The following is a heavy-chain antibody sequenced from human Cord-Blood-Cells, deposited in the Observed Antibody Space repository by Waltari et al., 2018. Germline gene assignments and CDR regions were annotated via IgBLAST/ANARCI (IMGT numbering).Heavy chain of an antibody. CDR1: GYTFTSYA. Sequence: QVQLVQSGDEVKKPGASVKVSCNASGYTFTSYAMHWVRQAPGQRLEWMGWINAGNGNTKYSQKFQGRVTITRDTSASTAYMELISLRSEDTAVYYCARVIYSGYDYYFDYWGQGTLVTVSS. D-gene: IGHD5-12*01. J-gene: IGHJ4*02. CDR3: ARVIYSGYDYYFDY. CDR2: INAGNGNT. V-gene: IGHV1-3*01.